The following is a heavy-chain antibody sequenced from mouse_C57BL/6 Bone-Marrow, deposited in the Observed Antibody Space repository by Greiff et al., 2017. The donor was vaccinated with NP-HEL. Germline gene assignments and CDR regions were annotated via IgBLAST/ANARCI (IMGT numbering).Heavy chain of an antibody. J-gene: IGHJ4*01. CDR1: GFTFSSYA. CDR3: ARDPLYYYGSSYSAMDY. V-gene: IGHV5-4*01. D-gene: IGHD1-1*01. CDR2: ISDGGSYT. Sequence: EVHLVESGGGLVKPGGSLKLSCAASGFTFSSYAMSWVRQTPEKRLEWVATISDGGSYTYYPDNVKGRFTISRDNAKNNLYLQMSHLKSEDTAMYYCARDPLYYYGSSYSAMDYWGQGTSVTVSS.